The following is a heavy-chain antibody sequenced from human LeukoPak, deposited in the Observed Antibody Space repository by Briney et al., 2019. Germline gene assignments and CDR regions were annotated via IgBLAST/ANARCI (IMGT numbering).Heavy chain of an antibody. CDR1: GFTFSSYA. CDR2: VSGSGGST. CDR3: AKPSSAYYNAIGY. Sequence: GGSLRLSCAASGFTFSSYAMSWVRQAPGKGLEWVSAVSGSGGSTYYADSVKGRFTISRENSKNTLYLQMNSLRDEDTAVYYCAKPSSAYYNAIGYWGQGTLVTVSS. V-gene: IGHV3-23*01. D-gene: IGHD6-19*01. J-gene: IGHJ4*02.